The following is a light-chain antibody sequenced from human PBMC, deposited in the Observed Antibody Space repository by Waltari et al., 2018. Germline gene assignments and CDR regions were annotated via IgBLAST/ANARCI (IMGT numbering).Light chain of an antibody. V-gene: IGLV2-23*02. CDR1: SRAVGRYNL. CDR3: CSYAGSTTFVV. CDR2: EVT. Sequence: QSALTPPASVSGSPGQSITISCTGTSRAVGRYNLLSWYQQHPLKAPQLMIHEVTQRPSGVSNRFSGSKSGNTASLTISGLQAEDEADYYCCSYAGSTTFVVFGGGTKVTVL. J-gene: IGLJ2*01.